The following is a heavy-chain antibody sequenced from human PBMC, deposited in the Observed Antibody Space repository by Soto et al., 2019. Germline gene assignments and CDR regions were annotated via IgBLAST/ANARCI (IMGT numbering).Heavy chain of an antibody. J-gene: IGHJ4*02. V-gene: IGHV1-3*01. Sequence: GASVKVSCKASGYTFTSYAMHWVRQAPGQRLEWMGWINAGNGNTKYSQKFQGRVTITRDTSASTAYMELSSLRSEDTAVYYCARSGGYDQQVFDYWGQGTLVTVSS. CDR2: INAGNGNT. CDR1: GYTFTSYA. D-gene: IGHD2-15*01. CDR3: ARSGGYDQQVFDY.